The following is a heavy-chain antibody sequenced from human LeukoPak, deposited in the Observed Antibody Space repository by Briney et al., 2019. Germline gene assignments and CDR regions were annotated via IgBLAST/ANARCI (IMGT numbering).Heavy chain of an antibody. V-gene: IGHV3-23*01. Sequence: GGSLRLSCAASGFTFSRYAMSWVRQAPGKGLEWVSAISGSGGSTYYADSVKGRFTISRDNSKNTLYLQMNSLRAEDTAVYYCAKDPVDTAMVYYMDVWGKGTTVTVSS. CDR1: GFTFSRYA. CDR3: AKDPVDTAMVYYMDV. J-gene: IGHJ6*03. D-gene: IGHD5-18*01. CDR2: ISGSGGST.